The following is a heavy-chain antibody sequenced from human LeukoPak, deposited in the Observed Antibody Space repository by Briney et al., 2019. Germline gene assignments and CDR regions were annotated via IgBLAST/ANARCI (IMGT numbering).Heavy chain of an antibody. CDR3: VRGPATDPFDY. V-gene: IGHV3-66*01. CDR1: GFTVSSNY. CDR2: IYSGGST. D-gene: IGHD5-12*01. Sequence: GGSLRLSCAASGFTVSSNYMSWVRQAPGKGLEWVSVIYSGGSTYYADSVKGRFNISRDNSKNTLYLQMNSLRAEDTAVYYCVRGPATDPFDYWGQGTLVTVSS. J-gene: IGHJ4*02.